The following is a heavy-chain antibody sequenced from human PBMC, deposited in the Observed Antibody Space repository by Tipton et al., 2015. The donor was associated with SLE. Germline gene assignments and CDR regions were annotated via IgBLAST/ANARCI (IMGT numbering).Heavy chain of an antibody. CDR3: AKDQWQL. V-gene: IGHV3-30*18. Sequence: RSLRLSCAASGFTFSSYGMHWVRQAPGKGLEWVAVISYDGSNKYYADSVKGRFTISRDNSKNTLYLQMNSLRAEDTAVYYCAKDQWQLWGQGTLVTVSS. CDR2: ISYDGSNK. D-gene: IGHD1-26*01. J-gene: IGHJ4*02. CDR1: GFTFSSYG.